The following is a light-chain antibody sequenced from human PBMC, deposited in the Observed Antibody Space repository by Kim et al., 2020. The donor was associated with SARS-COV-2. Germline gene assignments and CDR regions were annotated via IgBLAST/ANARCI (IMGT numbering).Light chain of an antibody. V-gene: IGLV3-25*03. CDR3: QSADSNSVV. CDR1: ALPKEN. J-gene: IGLJ2*01. CDR2: KDT. Sequence: SVSPGQTARITCAGDALPKENAFWYQKKAGQAPMMIIYKDTERPAGIPARFSGSSSGETATLTISVVQAEDEADYYCQSADSNSVVFGGGTQLTVL.